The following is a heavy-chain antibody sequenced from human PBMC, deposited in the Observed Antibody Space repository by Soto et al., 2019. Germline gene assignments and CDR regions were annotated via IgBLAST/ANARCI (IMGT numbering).Heavy chain of an antibody. Sequence: GGSLRLSCAASGFTFSNAWMNWVRQAPGKGLEWVGRIKSKTDGGTTDYAAPVKGRFTISRDDSKNTLYLQMNSLKTEDTAVYYCTTVRSGAAYYYDSSGYYDYWGQGTLVTVSS. D-gene: IGHD3-22*01. J-gene: IGHJ4*02. CDR2: IKSKTDGGTT. CDR1: GFTFSNAW. V-gene: IGHV3-15*07. CDR3: TTVRSGAAYYYDSSGYYDY.